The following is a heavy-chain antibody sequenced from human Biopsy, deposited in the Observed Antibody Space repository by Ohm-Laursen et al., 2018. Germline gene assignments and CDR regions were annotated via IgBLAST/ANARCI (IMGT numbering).Heavy chain of an antibody. CDR2: ISTYNDDT. J-gene: IGHJ3*02. CDR3: ARDPGYDFWSGSDPFDI. D-gene: IGHD3-3*01. CDR1: GYTFTAYG. V-gene: IGHV1-18*04. Sequence: ASVKVSCKTSGYTFTAYGISWVRQAPGQGLEWMGRISTYNDDTNIAQKFQDRVSMTTDTSTRTAYMELRSLRSGDTAIYFCARDPGYDFWSGSDPFDIWGQGTLVTVS.